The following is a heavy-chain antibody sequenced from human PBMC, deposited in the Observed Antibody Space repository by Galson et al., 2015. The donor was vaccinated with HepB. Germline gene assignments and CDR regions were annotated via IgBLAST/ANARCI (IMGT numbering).Heavy chain of an antibody. J-gene: IGHJ4*02. Sequence: CAISGDSVSSNSAAWNWIRQSPSRGLEWLGRTYYRSRWYNDYAVSVKSRITINPDTSKSQFSLQLNSVTPEDTAVYYCARAPFAAAGLSPWGQGTLVTVSS. D-gene: IGHD6-13*01. CDR1: GDSVSSNSAA. V-gene: IGHV6-1*01. CDR3: ARAPFAAAGLSP. CDR2: TYYRSRWYN.